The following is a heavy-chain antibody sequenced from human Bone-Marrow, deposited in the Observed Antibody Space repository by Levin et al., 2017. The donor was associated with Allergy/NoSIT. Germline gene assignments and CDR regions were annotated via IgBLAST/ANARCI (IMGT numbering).Heavy chain of an antibody. J-gene: IGHJ4*02. Sequence: SVKVSCTASGGPFSSYTIGWVRLAPGQGPEWMGEIIPIFGTVNYVQKFQGRVTITADTSTSTAYMDLSSLTTEDTAVYYCTRDSIAASGRDYWGQGTLVTVSS. CDR1: GGPFSSYT. CDR3: TRDSIAASGRDY. CDR2: IIPIFGTV. V-gene: IGHV1-69*06. D-gene: IGHD6-13*01.